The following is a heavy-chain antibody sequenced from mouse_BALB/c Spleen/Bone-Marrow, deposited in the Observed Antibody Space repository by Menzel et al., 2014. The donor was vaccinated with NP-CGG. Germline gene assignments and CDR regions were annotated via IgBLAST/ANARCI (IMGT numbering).Heavy chain of an antibody. Sequence: DVHLVESGGGLVQPGGSRKLSCAASGFTFSSFGMHWVRQAPEKGLEWVAYISSGSSTIYYADTVKGRFTISRDNPKNTLFLQMTSLRSEDTAMYYCARLTFPTATYYYAMDYWGQGTSVTVSS. J-gene: IGHJ4*01. D-gene: IGHD1-2*01. V-gene: IGHV5-17*02. CDR2: ISSGSSTI. CDR1: GFTFSSFG. CDR3: ARLTFPTATYYYAMDY.